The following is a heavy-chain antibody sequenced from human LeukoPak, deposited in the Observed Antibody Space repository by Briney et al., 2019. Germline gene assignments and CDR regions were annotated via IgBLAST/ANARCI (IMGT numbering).Heavy chain of an antibody. D-gene: IGHD6-6*01. CDR3: ARDTHLQYSAFDI. V-gene: IGHV3-23*01. Sequence: PGGSLRLSCAASGFTFSSSGMSWVRQAPGKGLEWVSTISASGDNTYYADSVKGRFTISRDNAKNSLYLQMNSLRAEDTALYYCARDTHLQYSAFDIWGQGTMVTVSS. J-gene: IGHJ3*02. CDR2: ISASGDNT. CDR1: GFTFSSSG.